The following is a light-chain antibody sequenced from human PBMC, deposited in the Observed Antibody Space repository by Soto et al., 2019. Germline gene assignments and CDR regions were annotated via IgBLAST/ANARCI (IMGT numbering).Light chain of an antibody. CDR3: QQYNNWPLT. Sequence: EIVMTQSPATLSVSPGERATLSCRASQSVSSNLAWYQQKPGQAPRLLIYVASTMATGFPARFSGSGSGTEFTLTISSLQSEDFAVYYCQQYNNWPLTFGQGTKV. CDR2: VAS. V-gene: IGKV3-15*01. J-gene: IGKJ1*01. CDR1: QSVSSN.